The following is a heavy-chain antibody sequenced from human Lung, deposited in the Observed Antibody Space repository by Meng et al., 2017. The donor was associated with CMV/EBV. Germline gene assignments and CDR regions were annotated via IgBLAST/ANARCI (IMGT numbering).Heavy chain of an antibody. Sequence: PLRGSGPDLVKPSGTLSPTCSVSGGSLSSGNWWSWVRQPPGKGLEWIGEIYHSGSTNYNPSLKSRVTISVDESKNQFSLRLSSVTAADTAVYYCARVGAYCGGDCYHPRWGQGTLVTVSS. CDR2: IYHSGST. CDR1: GGSLSSGNW. D-gene: IGHD2-21*02. J-gene: IGHJ4*02. CDR3: ARVGAYCGGDCYHPR. V-gene: IGHV4-4*02.